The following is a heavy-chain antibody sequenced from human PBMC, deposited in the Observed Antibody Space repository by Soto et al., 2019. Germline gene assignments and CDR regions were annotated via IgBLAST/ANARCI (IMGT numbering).Heavy chain of an antibody. CDR2: IIPIFGTA. CDR1: GGTFSSYA. D-gene: IGHD3-10*01. Sequence: SVKVSCKASGGTFSSYAISWVRQAPGQGLEWMGGIIPIFGTANYAQKFQGRVTITADESTSTAYMELSSLRSEDTAVYYCARDRRYYGSGSYTDYYYYGMDVWGQGTTVTVSS. V-gene: IGHV1-69*13. J-gene: IGHJ6*02. CDR3: ARDRRYYGSGSYTDYYYYGMDV.